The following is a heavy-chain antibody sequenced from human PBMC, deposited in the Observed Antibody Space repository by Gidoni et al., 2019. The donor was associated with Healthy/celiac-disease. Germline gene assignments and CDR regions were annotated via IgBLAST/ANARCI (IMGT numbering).Heavy chain of an antibody. D-gene: IGHD3-22*01. CDR3: ARHLYYYDSSGYYVRRPPNWFDP. J-gene: IGHJ5*02. V-gene: IGHV4-39*01. CDR2: IYYSGST. CDR1: GGSISSSSYY. Sequence: QLQLQESGPGLVKPSETLSLTCTVSGGSISSSSYYWCCIRQPPGKGLEWIGSIYYSGSTYYNPSLKSRVTISVDTSKNQFSLKLSSVTAADTAVYYCARHLYYYDSSGYYVRRPPNWFDPWGQGTLVTVSS.